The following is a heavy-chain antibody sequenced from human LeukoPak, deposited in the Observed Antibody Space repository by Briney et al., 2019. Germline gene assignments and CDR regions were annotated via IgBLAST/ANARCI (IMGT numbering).Heavy chain of an antibody. CDR1: GFTFRNDW. J-gene: IGHJ4*02. CDR3: ARGLRRGYSYGYFDY. Sequence: GGSLRLSCAASGFTFRNDWMSWVRQAPGKGLEWVSYISSSGSTIYYADSVKGRFTISRDNAKNSLYLQMNSLRAEDTAVYYCARGLRRGYSYGYFDYRGQGTLVTVSS. CDR2: ISSSGSTI. D-gene: IGHD5-18*01. V-gene: IGHV3-48*03.